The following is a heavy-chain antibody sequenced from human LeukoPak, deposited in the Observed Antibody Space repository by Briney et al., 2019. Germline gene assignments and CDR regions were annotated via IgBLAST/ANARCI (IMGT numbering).Heavy chain of an antibody. Sequence: QAGGSLRLSCAASGFTFTSYSMNWVRQAPGKGLEWVSTISGGGGSTYYADSVKGRFTIPRDNSKSTLYLQVNSLRAEDTAVYYCAKGGKWDVTPFDYWGQGTLVTVST. D-gene: IGHD1-26*01. J-gene: IGHJ4*02. CDR1: GFTFTSYS. CDR2: ISGGGGST. V-gene: IGHV3-23*01. CDR3: AKGGKWDVTPFDY.